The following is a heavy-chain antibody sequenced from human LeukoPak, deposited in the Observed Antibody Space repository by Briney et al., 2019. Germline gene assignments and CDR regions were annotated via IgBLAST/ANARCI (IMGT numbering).Heavy chain of an antibody. CDR2: MKPDSGNT. J-gene: IGHJ5*02. D-gene: IGHD5-24*01. CDR3: ARARSYRHQLNALSYWFDP. CDR1: GYTFTDYD. V-gene: IGHV1-8*02. Sequence: GASVKVSCKSSGYTFTDYDINWVRQATGQGLEWMGWMKPDSGNTGYAQKFQGRVTMTRNTSINTAYMELNSLTSEDTAVYYCARARSYRHQLNALSYWFDPWGQGTLVTVSS.